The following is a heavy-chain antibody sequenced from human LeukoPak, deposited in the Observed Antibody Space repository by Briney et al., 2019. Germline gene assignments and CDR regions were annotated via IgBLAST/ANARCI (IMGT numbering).Heavy chain of an antibody. CDR2: IYYSGST. CDR1: GGSISSGDYY. D-gene: IGHD5-18*01. Sequence: SQTLSLTCTVSGGSISSGDYYWSWIRQPPGKGLEWIGYIYYSGSTNYNPSLKSRVTISVDTSKSQFSLKLSSVTAADTAVYYCAIQLWVRGPFDYWGQGTLVTVSS. J-gene: IGHJ4*02. V-gene: IGHV4-61*08. CDR3: AIQLWVRGPFDY.